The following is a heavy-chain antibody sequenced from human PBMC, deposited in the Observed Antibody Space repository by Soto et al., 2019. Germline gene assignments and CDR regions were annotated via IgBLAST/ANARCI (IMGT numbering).Heavy chain of an antibody. D-gene: IGHD3-22*01. J-gene: IGHJ3*02. CDR3: AALHETHSYDIDGYSYDTFDI. Sequence: ASVKVSCKASGYTFTSYGINWVRQAPGRGLEWMGWINPGNGNTKYSQQFQGRVIIDRDTSASTAYMELSSLRSEETAVYFCAALHETHSYDIDGYSYDTFDIWGQGTMVTVSS. V-gene: IGHV1-3*01. CDR1: GYTFTSYG. CDR2: INPGNGNT.